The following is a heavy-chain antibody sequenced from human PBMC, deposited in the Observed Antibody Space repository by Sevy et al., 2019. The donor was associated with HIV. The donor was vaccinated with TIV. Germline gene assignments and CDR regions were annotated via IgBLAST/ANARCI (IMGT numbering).Heavy chain of an antibody. J-gene: IGHJ3*01. CDR1: TFTFETYA. CDR2: ISGSSNYI. V-gene: IGHV3-21*01. D-gene: IGHD5-12*01. CDR3: ARSGMACDAFDL. Sequence: GGSLRLSCVASTFTFETYAMSWVRQAPGKGLEWVSYISGSSNYIYYADSLKGRFTISRDNAKKSLYLQLTSLRVEDTAVYYCARSGMACDAFDLWGQGTMVTVSS.